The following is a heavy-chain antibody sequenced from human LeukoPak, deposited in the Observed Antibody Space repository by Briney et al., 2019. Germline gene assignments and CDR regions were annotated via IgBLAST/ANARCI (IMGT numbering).Heavy chain of an antibody. D-gene: IGHD3-22*01. CDR3: AGYITMING. CDR1: GFTFSSYA. V-gene: IGHV3-30*04. Sequence: PGGSLRLSCAASGFTFSSYAMHWVRQAPGKGLGWVAVISYDGSNKYYADSVKGRFTISRDNSKNTLYLQMNSLRAEDTAVYYCAGYITMINGWGQGTLVTVSS. J-gene: IGHJ4*02. CDR2: ISYDGSNK.